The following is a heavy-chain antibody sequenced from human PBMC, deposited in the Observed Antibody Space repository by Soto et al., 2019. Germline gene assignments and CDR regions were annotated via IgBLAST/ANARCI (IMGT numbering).Heavy chain of an antibody. V-gene: IGHV3-30-3*01. CDR2: ISYDGSNK. J-gene: IGHJ4*02. Sequence: QVQLVESGGGVVQPGRSLRLSCAASGFTFRSYAMHWLRHAPGKGLEWVAVISYDGSNKYYADAVKGRFTISRDNSHNTLYLQKDSLRVEDTAVYYCAKDLSSSPGEDYWGQRTLVTFSS. CDR3: AKDLSSSPGEDY. D-gene: IGHD6-6*01. CDR1: GFTFRSYA.